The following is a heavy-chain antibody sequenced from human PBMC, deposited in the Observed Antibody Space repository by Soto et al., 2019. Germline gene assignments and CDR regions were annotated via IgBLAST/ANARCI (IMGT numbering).Heavy chain of an antibody. J-gene: IGHJ4*02. Sequence: EVQLLESGGGLVQPGGSLRLSCAASGFTFSNYAMTWVRQAPGKGLEWVSVITGSGGGTYFVDSVKGRFTISRDNSKITVYLQMNSLRAEDTAVYYCAKLPRTAAGFDYWGQGTLVTVSS. CDR2: ITGSGGGT. V-gene: IGHV3-23*01. D-gene: IGHD6-13*01. CDR1: GFTFSNYA. CDR3: AKLPRTAAGFDY.